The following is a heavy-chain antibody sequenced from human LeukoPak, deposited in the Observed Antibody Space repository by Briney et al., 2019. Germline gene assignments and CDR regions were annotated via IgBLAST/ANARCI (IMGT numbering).Heavy chain of an antibody. CDR1: GDSISSGGYY. D-gene: IGHD2-15*01. CDR3: ARAADCSGGSCFEY. CDR2: IYHSGTT. Sequence: SQTLSLTCTVSGDSISSGGYYWNWIRQPPGKGLEWIGYIYHSGTTYYNPSLKSRLTISVDRSKNQFSLKLSSVTAADTAVYYCARAADCSGGSCFEYWGQGTLVTVSS. V-gene: IGHV4-30-2*01. J-gene: IGHJ4*02.